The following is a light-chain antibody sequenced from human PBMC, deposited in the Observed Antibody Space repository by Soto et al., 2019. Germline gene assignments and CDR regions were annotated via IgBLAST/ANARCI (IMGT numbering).Light chain of an antibody. CDR1: SSNIGNNY. Sequence: QSVLTQPPSVSAAPGQKVTISCSGSSSNIGNNYVSWYQQLPGTAPKLLIYDNNQRPLGIPDRFSGSTSGTSATLGITGLQTGDEADYYCGTWDSSLSAVVFGGGTQLTVL. CDR3: GTWDSSLSAVV. V-gene: IGLV1-51*01. J-gene: IGLJ2*01. CDR2: DNN.